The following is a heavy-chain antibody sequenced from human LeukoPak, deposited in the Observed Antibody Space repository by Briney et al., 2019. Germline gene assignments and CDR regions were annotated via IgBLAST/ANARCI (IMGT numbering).Heavy chain of an antibody. CDR2: ISYDGSNK. D-gene: IGHD3-9*01. V-gene: IGHV3-30-3*01. Sequence: GGSLRLTCAASGFTFSSYAMHWVRQAPGKGLEWVAVISYDGSNKYYADSVKGRFTISRDNSKNTLYLQMNSLKAEDTAVYYCARVDESNWFDPWGQGTLVTVSS. CDR1: GFTFSSYA. J-gene: IGHJ5*02. CDR3: ARVDESNWFDP.